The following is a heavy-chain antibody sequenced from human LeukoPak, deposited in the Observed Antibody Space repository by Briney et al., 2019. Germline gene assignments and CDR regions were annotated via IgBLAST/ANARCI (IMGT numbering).Heavy chain of an antibody. CDR2: ISGSGGST. V-gene: IGHV3-23*01. Sequence: GGSLRLSCAASGFTFSSYSMTWVRQAPGKGLEWVSAISGSGGSTYYADSVKGRFTISRDNSKNTLYLQMNSLRAEDTAVYYCAKAEVRGSSFDYWGQGTLVTVSS. CDR3: AKAEVRGSSFDY. J-gene: IGHJ4*02. D-gene: IGHD1-26*01. CDR1: GFTFSSYS.